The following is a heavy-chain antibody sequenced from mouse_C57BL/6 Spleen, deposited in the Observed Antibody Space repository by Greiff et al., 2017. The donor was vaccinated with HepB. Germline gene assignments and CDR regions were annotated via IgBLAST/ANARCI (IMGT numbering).Heavy chain of an antibody. CDR3: ARSYYDGVFDY. J-gene: IGHJ2*01. D-gene: IGHD1-1*01. Sequence: QVQLKQPGAELVRPGSSVKLSCKASGYTFTSYWMHWVKQRPIQGLEWIGNIDPSDSETHYNQKFKDKATLTVDKSSSTAYMQLSSLTSEDSAVYYCARSYYDGVFDYWGQGTTLTVSS. V-gene: IGHV1-52*01. CDR2: IDPSDSET. CDR1: GYTFTSYW.